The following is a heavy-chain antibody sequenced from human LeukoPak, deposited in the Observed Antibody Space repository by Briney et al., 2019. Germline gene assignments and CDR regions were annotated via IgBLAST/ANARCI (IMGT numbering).Heavy chain of an antibody. CDR2: ISSSSSYI. D-gene: IGHD4-11*01. Sequence: GGSLRLSCAASGFTFSSYSMNWVRQAPGKGLEWVSSISSSSSYIYYADSVKGRFTISRDNAKNSLYLQMNSLRAEDTAVYYCAREHNYVNFLFDPWGQGTLVTVSS. CDR3: AREHNYVNFLFDP. V-gene: IGHV3-21*01. CDR1: GFTFSSYS. J-gene: IGHJ5*02.